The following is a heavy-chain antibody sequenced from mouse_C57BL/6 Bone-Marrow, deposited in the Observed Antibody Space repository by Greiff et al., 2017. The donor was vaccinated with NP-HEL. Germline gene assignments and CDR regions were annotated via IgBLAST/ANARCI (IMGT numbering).Heavy chain of an antibody. D-gene: IGHD4-1*01. J-gene: IGHJ1*03. CDR1: GYTFTSYG. CDR2: IYIGNGYT. CDR3: ARKGTWERYFDV. V-gene: IGHV1-58*01. Sequence: VHVKQSGAELVRPGSSVKMSCTTSGYTFTSYGINWVKQRPGQGLEWIGYIYIGNGYTEYNEKFKGKATLTSDTSSSTAYMQLSSLTSEYSAIYFCARKGTWERYFDVWGTGTTVTVSS.